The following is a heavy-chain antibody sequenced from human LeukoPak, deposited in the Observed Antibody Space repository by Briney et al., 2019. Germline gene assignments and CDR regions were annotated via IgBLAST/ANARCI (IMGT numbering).Heavy chain of an antibody. V-gene: IGHV4-59*01. J-gene: IGHJ3*02. CDR2: IYYSGST. CDR3: ARMGELTTVTTAAFDI. Sequence: SETLSLTCTVSGGSISSYYWSWIRQPPGKGLEWIGYIYYSGSTNYNPYLKSRVTISVDTSKNQFSLKLSSVTAADTAVYYCARMGELTTVTTAAFDIWGQGTMVTVSS. D-gene: IGHD4-17*01. CDR1: GGSISSYY.